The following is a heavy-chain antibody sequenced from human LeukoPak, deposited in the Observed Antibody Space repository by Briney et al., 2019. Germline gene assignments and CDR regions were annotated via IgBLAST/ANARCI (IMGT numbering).Heavy chain of an antibody. D-gene: IGHD6-6*01. Sequence: PSETLCLTCTVSGGSISSSSYYWGWIRQPPGKGLEWIGSIYYSGSTYYNPSLKSQVTISVDTSKNQFSLKLSSVTAADTAVYYCARPSEQLARAPGYYYYYMDVWGKGTTVTVSS. CDR1: GGSISSSSYY. J-gene: IGHJ6*03. CDR3: ARPSEQLARAPGYYYYYMDV. V-gene: IGHV4-39*01. CDR2: IYYSGST.